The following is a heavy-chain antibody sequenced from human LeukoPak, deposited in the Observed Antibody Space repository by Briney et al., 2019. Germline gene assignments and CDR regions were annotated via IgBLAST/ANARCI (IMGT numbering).Heavy chain of an antibody. CDR2: IYSGGST. V-gene: IGHV3-53*01. D-gene: IGHD6-19*01. CDR1: GFTVSSNY. J-gene: IGHJ6*02. CDR3: ARQFITYSSGWYSDYYYYYGMDV. Sequence: QPGRSLRLSCAASGFTVSSNYMSWVRQAPGKGLEWVSVIYSGGSTYYADSVKGRFTISRDNSKNTLYLQMNSLRAEDTAVYYCARQFITYSSGWYSDYYYYYGMDVWGQGTTVTVSS.